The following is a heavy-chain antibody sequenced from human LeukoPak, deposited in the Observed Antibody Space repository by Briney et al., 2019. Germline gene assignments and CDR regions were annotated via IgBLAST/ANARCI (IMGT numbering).Heavy chain of an antibody. V-gene: IGHV3-7*01. Sequence: PGGSLRLSCAASGFTFNTHWMSWVRQAPGKGLEWLANIKEDGTRDYYVESVKGRFTISKDNAKTSLYLQLSSLRAEDTAVYYCARDTKGGYFDLWGQGTLVTVSS. CDR1: GFTFNTHW. CDR3: ARDTKGGYFDL. CDR2: IKEDGTRD. J-gene: IGHJ4*02.